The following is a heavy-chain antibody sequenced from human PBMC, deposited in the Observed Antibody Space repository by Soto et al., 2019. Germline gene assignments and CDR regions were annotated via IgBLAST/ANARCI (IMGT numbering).Heavy chain of an antibody. D-gene: IGHD2-2*01. V-gene: IGHV3-30*18. CDR1: GFTFSSYG. CDR3: AKGQQLYQLLPTYFDY. J-gene: IGHJ4*02. Sequence: QVQLVESGGGVVQPGRSLRLSCAASGFTFSSYGMHWVRQAPGKGLEWVAVISYDGSNKYYADSVKGRFTISRDNSKNTLYLQMNSLRAEDTAVYYCAKGQQLYQLLPTYFDYWGQGTLVTVSS. CDR2: ISYDGSNK.